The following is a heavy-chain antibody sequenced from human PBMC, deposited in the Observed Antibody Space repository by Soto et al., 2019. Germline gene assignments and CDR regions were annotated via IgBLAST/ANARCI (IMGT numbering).Heavy chain of an antibody. D-gene: IGHD1-7*01. J-gene: IGHJ4*02. CDR3: ARQGGTREGNFDE. V-gene: IGHV1-18*01. CDR2: IRANNGNT. Sequence: ASVKVSCKASGYTFPSYEINWVRQAPGQSLEWMGWIRANNGNTAYAQNFLHRVTMTTDTSTSTVYMELRSLRSDDTALYYCARQGGTREGNFDEWGQRNMVTV. CDR1: GYTFPSYE.